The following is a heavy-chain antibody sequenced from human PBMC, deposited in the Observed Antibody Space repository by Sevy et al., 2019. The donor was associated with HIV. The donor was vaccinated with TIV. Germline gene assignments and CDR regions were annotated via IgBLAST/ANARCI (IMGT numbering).Heavy chain of an antibody. CDR3: ARDCSSTSCLWGMDV. Sequence: GGSLRLSCVASGFMFSNYWMSWVRQAPGKGLEWVANIKGDGSEKHYVASVKGRFTISRDNAKNSLYLQMNSLRVEDTAVYYCARDCSSTSCLWGMDVWGPGTTVTVSS. V-gene: IGHV3-7*03. J-gene: IGHJ6*02. CDR2: IKGDGSEK. CDR1: GFMFSNYW. D-gene: IGHD2-2*01.